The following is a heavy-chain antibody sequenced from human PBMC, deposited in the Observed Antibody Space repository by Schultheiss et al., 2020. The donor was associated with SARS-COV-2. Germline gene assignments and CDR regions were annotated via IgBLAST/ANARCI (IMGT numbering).Heavy chain of an antibody. CDR1: GGSISGYY. CDR2: IFYGGST. Sequence: SETLSLTCTVSGGSISGYYWNWIRQPPGKGLEWIGYIFYGGSTNYNPALKSRVTISVDTSKNQFSLKLNSVAAADTAVYYCARGWFDYYFDYWGQGALVTVSS. J-gene: IGHJ4*02. D-gene: IGHD3-10*01. CDR3: ARGWFDYYFDY. V-gene: IGHV4-59*01.